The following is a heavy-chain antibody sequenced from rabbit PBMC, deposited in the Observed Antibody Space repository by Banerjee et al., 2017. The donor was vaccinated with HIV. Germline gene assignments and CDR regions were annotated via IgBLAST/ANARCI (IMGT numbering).Heavy chain of an antibody. CDR3: ARDTAGGSGVTFNL. CDR1: GFSFGRDYD. CDR2: IYTSSSGST. D-gene: IGHD8-1*01. V-gene: IGHV1S45*01. J-gene: IGHJ4*01. Sequence: QEQLVESGGGLVKPEGSLTLTCKASGFSFGRDYDMCWVRQAPGKGPEWIGCIYTSSSGSTYYASWAKGRFTISETSSTTVTLQMTSLTAADTATYFCARDTAGGSGVTFNLWGQGTLVTVS.